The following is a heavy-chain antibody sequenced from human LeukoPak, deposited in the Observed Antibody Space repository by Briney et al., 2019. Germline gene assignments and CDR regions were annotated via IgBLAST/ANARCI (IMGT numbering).Heavy chain of an antibody. CDR1: GYTFTSYG. J-gene: IGHJ4*02. CDR3: ARDRRYYYDSSGYYLPGDY. D-gene: IGHD3-22*01. V-gene: IGHV1-18*01. Sequence: ASVKVSCKASGYTFTSYGISWVRQAPGQGLEWMGWISAYNGNTNYAQKLQGRVTMTTDTSTSTAYMELRSLRSDDTAVYYCARDRRYYYDSSGYYLPGDYWGQGTLVTVSS. CDR2: ISAYNGNT.